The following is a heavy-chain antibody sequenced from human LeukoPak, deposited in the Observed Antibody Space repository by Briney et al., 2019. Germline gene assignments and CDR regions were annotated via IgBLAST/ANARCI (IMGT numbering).Heavy chain of an antibody. CDR1: GYTFTGYY. D-gene: IGHD2-2*01. Sequence: GASVKVSCKASGYTFTGYYMHWVRQAPGQGLEWMGWINPNSGGTNYAQKFQGRVTMTRDTSISTAYMELSRLRSDDTAVYYCGRRSTQVVPAATHYYYYYMDVWGKGTTVTVSS. CDR2: INPNSGGT. CDR3: GRRSTQVVPAATHYYYYYMDV. V-gene: IGHV1-2*02. J-gene: IGHJ6*03.